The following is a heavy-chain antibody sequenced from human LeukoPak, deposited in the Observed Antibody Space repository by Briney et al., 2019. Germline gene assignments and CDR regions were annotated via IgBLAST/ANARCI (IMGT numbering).Heavy chain of an antibody. CDR2: IKYDGTST. CDR3: ARAPITSPFYFDY. D-gene: IGHD2-2*01. V-gene: IGHV3-74*01. Sequence: PGGSLRLSCAASGFSFSSDWMHWVRQTPGEGLVWVSRIKYDGTSTTYADSVKGRFTISRDNAKNTLYLQMNSLRAEDTALYYCARAPITSPFYFDYWGQGTLVTVSS. J-gene: IGHJ4*02. CDR1: GFSFSSDW.